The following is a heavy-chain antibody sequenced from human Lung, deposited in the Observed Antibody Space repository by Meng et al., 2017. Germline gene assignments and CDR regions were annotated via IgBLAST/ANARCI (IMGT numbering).Heavy chain of an antibody. CDR2: IEPSGGST. CDR1: GYTFTSYY. CDR3: TISDYGNFDY. Sequence: QVQLVQSGAEVKKPGASVKVSCKASGYTFTSYYMHWVRQAPGQGLEWMGIIEPSGGSTDYAQKFQGRVTVTGDTSTSTVYMDLSSLRSEDTAVYYCTISDYGNFDYWGQGTLVTVSS. V-gene: IGHV1-46*03. J-gene: IGHJ4*02. D-gene: IGHD4-17*01.